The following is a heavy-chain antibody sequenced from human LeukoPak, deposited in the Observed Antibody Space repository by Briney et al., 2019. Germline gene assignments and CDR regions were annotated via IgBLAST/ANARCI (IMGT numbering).Heavy chain of an antibody. Sequence: SVKVSCKASGGTFSSYAISWVRQAPGQGLEWMGGIIPIFGTANYAQKFQGRVTITADESTSTAYMELSSLRSEDTAVYYCVRSEELGYCSGGSCYSADYWGQGTLVTVSS. CDR2: IIPIFGTA. CDR1: GGTFSSYA. V-gene: IGHV1-69*13. D-gene: IGHD2-15*01. J-gene: IGHJ4*02. CDR3: VRSEELGYCSGGSCYSADY.